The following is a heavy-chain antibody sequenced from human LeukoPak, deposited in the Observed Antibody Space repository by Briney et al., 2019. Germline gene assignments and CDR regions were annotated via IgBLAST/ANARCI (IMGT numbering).Heavy chain of an antibody. D-gene: IGHD6-13*01. CDR2: INPNSGGT. CDR3: AREVGYSTCWYGRLDP. V-gene: IGHV1-2*02. J-gene: IGHJ5*02. CDR1: GYTFTGYY. Sequence: GASVKVSCKASGYTFTGYYMHWVRQAPAQGLEWMGWINPNSGGTNYAQKFQGRVTITRDTSISTAFMELTRLTSDDTAVYFCAREVGYSTCWYGRLDPWGQGTLVTVSS.